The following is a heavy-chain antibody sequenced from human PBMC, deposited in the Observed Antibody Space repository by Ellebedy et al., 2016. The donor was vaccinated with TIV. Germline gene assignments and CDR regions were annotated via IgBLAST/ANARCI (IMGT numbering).Heavy chain of an antibody. V-gene: IGHV3-23*01. CDR2: ISGSGGST. Sequence: GESLKISXAASGFTFSSYAMSWVRQAPGKGLEWVSAISGSGGSTYYADSVKGRFTISRDNSKNTLYLQMNSLRAEDTAVYYCAKISGYYPPPDWFDPWGQGTLVTVSS. CDR3: AKISGYYPPPDWFDP. CDR1: GFTFSSYA. D-gene: IGHD3-22*01. J-gene: IGHJ5*02.